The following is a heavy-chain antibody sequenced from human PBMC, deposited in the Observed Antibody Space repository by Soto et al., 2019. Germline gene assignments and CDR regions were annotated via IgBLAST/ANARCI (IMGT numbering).Heavy chain of an antibody. CDR2: IYYSGST. CDR3: ARARSIAAAVDY. V-gene: IGHV4-61*01. Sequence: SETLSLTCTVSGGSVSSGSYYWSWIRQPPGKGLEWIGYIYYSGSTNYNPSLKSRVTISVDTSKNQFSLKLSSVTAADTAVYYCARARSIAAAVDYWGQGNLVTVSS. J-gene: IGHJ4*02. D-gene: IGHD6-13*01. CDR1: GGSVSSGSYY.